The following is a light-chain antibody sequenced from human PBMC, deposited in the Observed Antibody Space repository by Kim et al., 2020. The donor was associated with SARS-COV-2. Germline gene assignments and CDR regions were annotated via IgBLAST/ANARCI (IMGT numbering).Light chain of an antibody. CDR1: RGISNS. J-gene: IGKJ2*01. CDR2: AAS. CDR3: QELDNYPRT. V-gene: IGKV1-9*01. Sequence: DIQLTQSPSFLSASLGDRVTIICRASRGISNSLAWYQQKPGEAPNLLISAASTLQSGVPSRFGGSGSGTDFTLTITSLQPEDFATYFCQELDNYPRTFGQGTKLEL.